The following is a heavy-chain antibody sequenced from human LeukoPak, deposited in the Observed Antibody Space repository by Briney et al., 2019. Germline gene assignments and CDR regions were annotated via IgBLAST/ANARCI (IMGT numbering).Heavy chain of an antibody. CDR2: INHSGSA. CDR1: GGSFSGYY. J-gene: IGHJ3*02. Sequence: SETLSLTCAVYGGSFSGYYWSWIRQPPGKGLEWIGEINHSGSANYNPSLKSRVTISVDTSKNQFSLKLSSVTAADTAVYYCATRSAYCGGDCSDAFDIWGQGTMVTVSS. V-gene: IGHV4-34*01. D-gene: IGHD2-21*02. CDR3: ATRSAYCGGDCSDAFDI.